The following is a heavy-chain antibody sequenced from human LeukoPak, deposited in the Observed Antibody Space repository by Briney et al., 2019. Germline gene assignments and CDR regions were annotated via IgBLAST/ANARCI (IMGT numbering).Heavy chain of an antibody. CDR3: TRDRGYSYSWYFDS. CDR1: GFTFSRYS. J-gene: IGHJ4*02. CDR2: IRSKTYGGTT. Sequence: GGSLRLSXAASGFTFSRYSMNWVRQAPGKGLEWVGFIRSKTYGGTTEYAASVKGRFTISRDGSKSIAYLQVNSLKSEDTAVYYCTRDRGYSYSWYFDSWGQGTLVTVSS. V-gene: IGHV3-49*04. D-gene: IGHD5-18*01.